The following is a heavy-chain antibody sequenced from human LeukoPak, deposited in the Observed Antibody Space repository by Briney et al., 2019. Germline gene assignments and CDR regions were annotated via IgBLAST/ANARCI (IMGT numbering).Heavy chain of an antibody. CDR2: IKEDGSVV. CDR1: GFTFSSYG. D-gene: IGHD6-19*01. J-gene: IGHJ4*02. V-gene: IGHV3-7*01. CDR3: ARDLWGSYSTGSYLDY. Sequence: GGSLRLSCAASGFTFSSYGMHWVRQAPGKGLEWVANIKEDGSVVYYVDSLKGRFTISRDSAQNSLYLQMNSLRVEDTAVYFCARDLWGSYSTGSYLDYWGQGTLVTVSS.